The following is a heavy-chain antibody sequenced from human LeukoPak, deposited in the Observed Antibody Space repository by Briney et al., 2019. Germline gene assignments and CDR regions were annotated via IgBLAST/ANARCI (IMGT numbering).Heavy chain of an antibody. J-gene: IGHJ4*02. Sequence: PGGSLRLSCAASGFTFSSYSMNWVRQAPGKGLEWVSSISSSSSYIYYADSVKGRFTISRDNSKNTLYLQMNSLRAEDTAVYYCAKGFDYGDYAATNFDYWGQGTLVTVSS. CDR3: AKGFDYGDYAATNFDY. V-gene: IGHV3-21*04. CDR1: GFTFSSYS. CDR2: ISSSSSYI. D-gene: IGHD4-17*01.